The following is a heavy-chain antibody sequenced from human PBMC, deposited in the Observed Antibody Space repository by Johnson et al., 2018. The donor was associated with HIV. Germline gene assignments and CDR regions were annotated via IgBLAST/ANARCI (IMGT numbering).Heavy chain of an antibody. CDR1: GFTFDDYG. CDR3: AKKGTYYCARGGVYSRDAFDI. D-gene: IGHD3-10*01. V-gene: IGHV3-20*04. Sequence: VQLVESGGGVVRPGGSLRLSCAASGFTFDDYGMSWVRQAPGKGLEWVSGINWNGGSTDYADSVRGRFTISRDNAKSSLYLQMNSLRAEDTAVDYCAKKGTYYCARGGVYSRDAFDIWGQGTMVTVSS. CDR2: INWNGGST. J-gene: IGHJ3*02.